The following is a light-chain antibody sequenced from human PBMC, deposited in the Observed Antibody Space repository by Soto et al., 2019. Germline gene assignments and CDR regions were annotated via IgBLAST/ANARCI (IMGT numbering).Light chain of an antibody. CDR1: SSDIGRYNY. CDR3: SSYTSSNTGE. Sequence: QSALTQPASVSGSPGQSITISCTGTSSDIGRYNYVAWFQQHPGKAPKLIIFDVSNRPPGVSSRFSGSKSGNTASLTISGLQAEDEADYYCSSYTSSNTGEFGGGTKLTVL. CDR2: DVS. V-gene: IGLV2-14*03. J-gene: IGLJ3*02.